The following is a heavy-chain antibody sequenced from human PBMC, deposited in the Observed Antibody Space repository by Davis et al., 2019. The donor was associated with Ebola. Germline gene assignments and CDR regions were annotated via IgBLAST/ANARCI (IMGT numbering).Heavy chain of an antibody. V-gene: IGHV3-23*01. D-gene: IGHD3-3*01. J-gene: IGHJ4*02. Sequence: GESLKISCAASGFTFSSYAMSWVRQAPGKGLEWVSAISTSGGTTFYADSVKGRFTISRDNSENTLYLQMNSLTADDTSVYYCARAGFDEVLDYWGQGTPVTVSS. CDR2: ISTSGGTT. CDR3: ARAGFDEVLDY. CDR1: GFTFSSYA.